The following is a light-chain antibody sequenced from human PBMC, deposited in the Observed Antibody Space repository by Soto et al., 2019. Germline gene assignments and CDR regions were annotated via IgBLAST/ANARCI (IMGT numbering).Light chain of an antibody. V-gene: IGLV2-23*01. J-gene: IGLJ1*01. CDR1: NSDLGSYNR. CDR3: CSYAGDYMFV. Sequence: QSALTQPASVSGSPGQSITISCTGTNSDLGSYNRVSWFQQHPGKAPKLMIYEGTKRPSGVSDRFSGSKSDNTASLTISGLQAEDEGDYYCCSYAGDYMFVFGTGTKVTVL. CDR2: EGT.